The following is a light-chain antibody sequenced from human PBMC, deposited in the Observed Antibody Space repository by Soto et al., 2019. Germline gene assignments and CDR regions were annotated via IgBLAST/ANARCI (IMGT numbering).Light chain of an antibody. CDR3: QQQAT. J-gene: IGKJ3*01. CDR1: QSVSSY. Sequence: EIVLTQSPATLSLSPGERATLSCRASQSVSSYLAWYQQKPGQAPRLLIYDASNRATSIPARFSGSGSGTDFTLTISSLEPEDFAVYYCQQQATFGPGTKVDIK. V-gene: IGKV3-11*01. CDR2: DAS.